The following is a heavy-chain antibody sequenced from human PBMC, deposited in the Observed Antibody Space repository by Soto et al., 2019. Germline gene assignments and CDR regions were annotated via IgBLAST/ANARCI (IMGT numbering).Heavy chain of an antibody. Sequence: GESLKISCKGSGYSFTRNWITWVRQMPGKGLEWMGRIDPRDSSTDYSPSFQGRFTISRDNAKNSLYLQMNSLRDEDTAVYYCARDRGRFDYWGQGTLVTVSS. CDR3: ARDRGRFDY. CDR2: IDPRDSST. V-gene: IGHV5-10-1*01. J-gene: IGHJ4*02. CDR1: GYSFTRNW.